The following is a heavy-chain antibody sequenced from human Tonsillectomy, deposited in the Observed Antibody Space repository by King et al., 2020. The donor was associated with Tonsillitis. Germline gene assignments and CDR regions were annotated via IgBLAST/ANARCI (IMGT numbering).Heavy chain of an antibody. D-gene: IGHD4-17*01. J-gene: IGHJ4*02. V-gene: IGHV3-30*18. CDR2: ISYDGSNK. CDR3: AKERGAYPGNGAYPEY. CDR1: GFTFSSYG. Sequence: QLVQSGGGVVQPGRSLRLSCAASGFTFSSYGMHWVRQAPGKGLEWVAVISYDGSNKYYADSVKGRFTITSDNSKNTLYLQMNSLRAEDTAVYYCAKERGAYPGNGAYPEYWGQGTLVTVSS.